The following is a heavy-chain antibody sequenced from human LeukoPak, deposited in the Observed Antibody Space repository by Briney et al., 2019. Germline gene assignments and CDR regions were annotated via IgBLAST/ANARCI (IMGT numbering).Heavy chain of an antibody. CDR2: IYYSGST. D-gene: IGHD2-15*01. CDR3: ARTIARINYTDV. CDR1: GGSISSYY. Sequence: SETLSLTCTVSGGSISSYYWSWIRQPPGKGLEWIGYIYYSGSTNYNPSLKSRVTMSVDTSKNQFSLNLSSVTAADTAVYYCARTIARINYTDVWGKGTTVTVSS. J-gene: IGHJ6*03. V-gene: IGHV4-59*12.